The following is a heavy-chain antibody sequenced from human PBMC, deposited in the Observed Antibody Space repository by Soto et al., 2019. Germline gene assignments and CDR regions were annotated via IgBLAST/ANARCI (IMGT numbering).Heavy chain of an antibody. Sequence: QVQLVESGGGVVQPGRSLRLSCAASGFTFSSYGMHWVRQAPGKGLEWVAVISYDGSNKYYADSVKGRFTISRDNSKNTLYLQMNSLRAEDTAVYYCAKDHCGGDCYMDYWGQGTLVTVSS. D-gene: IGHD2-21*02. CDR2: ISYDGSNK. CDR1: GFTFSSYG. J-gene: IGHJ4*02. CDR3: AKDHCGGDCYMDY. V-gene: IGHV3-30*18.